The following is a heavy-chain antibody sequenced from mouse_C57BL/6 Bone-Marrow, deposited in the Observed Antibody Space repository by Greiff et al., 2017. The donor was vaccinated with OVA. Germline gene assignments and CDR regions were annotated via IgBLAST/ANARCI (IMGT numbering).Heavy chain of an antibody. Sequence: VQLQQSGPELVKPGASVKISCKASGYAFSSSWMNWVKQRPGKGLEWIGRIYPGDGDTNYNGKFKGKATLTADKSSSTAYMQLSSLTSEDSAVYFCARGSSYYYGSSYGVAYWGQGTLVTVSA. CDR2: IYPGDGDT. J-gene: IGHJ3*01. V-gene: IGHV1-82*01. CDR1: GYAFSSSW. D-gene: IGHD1-1*01. CDR3: ARGSSYYYGSSYGVAY.